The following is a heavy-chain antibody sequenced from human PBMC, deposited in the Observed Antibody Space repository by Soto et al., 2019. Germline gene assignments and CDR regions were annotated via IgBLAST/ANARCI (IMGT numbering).Heavy chain of an antibody. Sequence: PXXSLSLSGAASGFTFSDYYMGWVRQASGKGLEWVSYISSSGSTIYYADSVKGRFTISRDNAKNSLYLQMNSLRHEDTAVYYCARGPYYYDSSGYGYWGQGTLVTVSS. CDR3: ARGPYYYDSSGYGY. CDR1: GFTFSDYY. V-gene: IGHV3-11*01. CDR2: ISSSGSTI. D-gene: IGHD3-22*01. J-gene: IGHJ4*02.